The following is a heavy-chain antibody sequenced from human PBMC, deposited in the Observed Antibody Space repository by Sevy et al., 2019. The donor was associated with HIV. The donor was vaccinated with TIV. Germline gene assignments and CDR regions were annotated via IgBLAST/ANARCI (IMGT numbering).Heavy chain of an antibody. CDR3: ARDMLGTYYYYGMDV. J-gene: IGHJ6*02. D-gene: IGHD3-10*02. CDR2: ISYDGRNK. Sequence: GGSLRLSCAVSGITFTTSGMHWVRQAPGKGLEWVAVISYDGRNKFYGDSVKGRFTISRDNSKNTLYLQMNSLRAEDTAVYYCARDMLGTYYYYGMDVWGQGTTVTVSS. V-gene: IGHV3-30*03. CDR1: GITFTTSG.